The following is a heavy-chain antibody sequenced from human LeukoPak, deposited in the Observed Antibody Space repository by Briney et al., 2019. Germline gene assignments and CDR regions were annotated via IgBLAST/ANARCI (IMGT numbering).Heavy chain of an antibody. D-gene: IGHD2-2*01. CDR1: GFTFSIYW. CDR2: INQDGSEE. V-gene: IGHV3-7*01. J-gene: IGHJ4*02. Sequence: PGGTLRLSYAASGFTFSIYWMTWVRQAPGKGLEWVANINQDGSEEYYVDSVKGRFTISRDNSKNTLYLQMNSLRAEDTAVYYCAREGQQAHYYFDYWGQGTLVTVSS. CDR3: AREGQQAHYYFDY.